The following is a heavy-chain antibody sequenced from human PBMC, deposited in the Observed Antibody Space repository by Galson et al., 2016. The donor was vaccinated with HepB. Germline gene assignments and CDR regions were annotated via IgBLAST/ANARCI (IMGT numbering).Heavy chain of an antibody. CDR3: AINKAGTGPFEY. J-gene: IGHJ4*02. D-gene: IGHD6-19*01. Sequence: SVKVSCKASGYTFTAYGVNWVRQAPGQGLEWMGWSSPYTGNTNYAQNLQGRVSMTTDKPTTTAYMELTSLRSDDTAVYYCAINKAGTGPFEYWGQGTLVTVSS. CDR2: SSPYTGNT. V-gene: IGHV1-18*01. CDR1: GYTFTAYG.